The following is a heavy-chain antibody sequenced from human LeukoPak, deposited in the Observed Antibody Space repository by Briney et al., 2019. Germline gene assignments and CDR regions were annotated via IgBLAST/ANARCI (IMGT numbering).Heavy chain of an antibody. Sequence: GGSLRLSCAASGFTFNYAWMSWVRQVPGKGPEWVGQTVSEIDGGTTDYAAPVKGRFTISRDDSKSTLYLQTNSLKIEDTAVYYCTTDEDWNYARKDVWGQGATVIVSS. V-gene: IGHV3-15*04. CDR2: TVSEIDGGTT. J-gene: IGHJ6*02. CDR1: GFTFNYAW. D-gene: IGHD1-7*01. CDR3: TTDEDWNYARKDV.